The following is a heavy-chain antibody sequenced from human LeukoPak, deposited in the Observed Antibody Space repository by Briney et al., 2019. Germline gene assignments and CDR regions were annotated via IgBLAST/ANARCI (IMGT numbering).Heavy chain of an antibody. J-gene: IGHJ4*02. V-gene: IGHV4-39*01. CDR3: ARFWGVKDYFDY. CDR2: FYTSGRT. D-gene: IGHD7-27*01. Sequence: PSETLSLTCIDSGGSISTSQYWGWIRQPPGKGLEWIGSFYTSGRTYYNPSLKSRVTISVDTSKNQFSLKLSSVAAADTAVYYCARFWGVKDYFDYWGQGTLVTVSS. CDR1: GGSISTSQY.